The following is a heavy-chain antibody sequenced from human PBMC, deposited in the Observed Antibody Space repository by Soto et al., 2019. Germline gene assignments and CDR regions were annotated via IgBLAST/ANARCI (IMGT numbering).Heavy chain of an antibody. CDR2: IYRTGST. D-gene: IGHD1-7*01. J-gene: IGHJ4*02. V-gene: IGHV4-4*02. CDR3: ASRDPGTSVDY. CDR1: GGSFTSNNW. Sequence: QVQLQESGPGLVKPSGTLSLTCAVSGGSFTSNNWWTWVRQPPGQGLEWIGEIYRTGSTNYNPSLTGRVTKSIDKTENQFSLKVTSLTAADTAVYYCASRDPGTSVDYWGQGTLVTVSS.